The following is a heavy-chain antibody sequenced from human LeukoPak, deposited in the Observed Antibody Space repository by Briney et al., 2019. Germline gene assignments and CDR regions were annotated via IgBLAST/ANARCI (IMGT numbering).Heavy chain of an antibody. CDR2: IHYSGST. J-gene: IGHJ4*02. CDR3: ARAGGIAAAGVTFDY. CDR1: GGSISSYY. V-gene: IGHV4-59*01. D-gene: IGHD6-13*01. Sequence: PSETLSLTCTVSGGSISSYYWNWIRQPPGKGLEWIGFIHYSGSTNYNPSLKSRVTISVDTSKNQFSLKLSSVTAADTAVYYCARAGGIAAAGVTFDYWGQGTLVTVSS.